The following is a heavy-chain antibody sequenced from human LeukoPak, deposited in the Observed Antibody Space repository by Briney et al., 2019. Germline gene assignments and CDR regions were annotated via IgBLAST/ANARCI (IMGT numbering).Heavy chain of an antibody. D-gene: IGHD3-10*01. CDR1: GGSFSGYY. J-gene: IGHJ5*02. CDR3: ARHLGYGSGSYRYNWFDP. CDR2: INHSGST. Sequence: PSETLSLTCAVYGGSFSGYYWSWIRQPPGKGLEWIGEINHSGSTNYNPSLKSRVTISVDTSKNQFSLKLSSVTAADTAVYYCARHLGYGSGSYRYNWFDPWGQGTLVTVSS. V-gene: IGHV4-34*01.